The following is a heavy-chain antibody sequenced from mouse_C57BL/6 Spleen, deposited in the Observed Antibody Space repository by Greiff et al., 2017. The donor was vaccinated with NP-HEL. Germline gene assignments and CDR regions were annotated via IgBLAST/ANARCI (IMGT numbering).Heavy chain of an antibody. J-gene: IGHJ4*01. CDR1: GYSFTGYW. CDR2: ILPGSGCT. CDR3: ARRYYGSSYAMDY. V-gene: IGHV1-9*01. Sequence: QVQLQQSGAELMKPGASVKLSCKATGYSFTGYWIEWVKQRPGHGLEWIGAILPGSGCTNYNEKFKGKATFTADTSSNTAYMQLSSLTTEDSAIYYCARRYYGSSYAMDYWGQGTSVTVSS. D-gene: IGHD1-1*01.